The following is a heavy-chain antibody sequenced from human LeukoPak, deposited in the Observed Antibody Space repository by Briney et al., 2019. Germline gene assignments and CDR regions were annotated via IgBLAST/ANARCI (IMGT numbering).Heavy chain of an antibody. Sequence: GGSLRLSCQASGFTFYMYAMSWIRQAPGKGLEWVASMCGTAGCTFYPDSVRGRFTISRDNSKNVLYLRMNSLTAEDTAIYYCAKDRPNFHENSGHYYRRDGDSWGQGTLVTVSS. D-gene: IGHD3-22*01. CDR1: GFTFYMYA. J-gene: IGHJ5*01. CDR2: MCGTAGCT. CDR3: AKDRPNFHENSGHYYRRDGDS. V-gene: IGHV3-23*01.